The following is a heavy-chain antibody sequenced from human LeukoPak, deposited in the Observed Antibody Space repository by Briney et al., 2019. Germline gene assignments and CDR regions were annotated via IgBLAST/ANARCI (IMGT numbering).Heavy chain of an antibody. CDR1: GGSFSGYY. V-gene: IGHV4-59*08. CDR2: IYYSGST. Sequence: SETLSLTCAVYGGSFSGYYWSWIRQPPGKGLEWIGYIYYSGSTNYNPSLKSRVTISVDTSKNQFSLKLSSVTAADTAVYYCARQVPYYDFWSGYYDTHFDYWGQGTLVTVSS. J-gene: IGHJ4*02. D-gene: IGHD3-3*01. CDR3: ARQVPYYDFWSGYYDTHFDY.